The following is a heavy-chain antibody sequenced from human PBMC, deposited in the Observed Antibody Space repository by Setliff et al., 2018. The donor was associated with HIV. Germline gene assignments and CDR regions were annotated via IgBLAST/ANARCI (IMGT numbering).Heavy chain of an antibody. CDR3: ASGATYYNFWPALPPFDY. D-gene: IGHD3-3*01. Sequence: GASVKVSCKASGYTFHYYDLHWVRQAPGQGLEWMGRITAGNGDTKYSQKFQDRVTLTSDMSANTVYMELTTLLYEDTAVYYCASGATYYNFWPALPPFDYWGQGTPVTVSS. CDR1: GYTFHYYD. CDR2: ITAGNGDT. V-gene: IGHV1-3*01. J-gene: IGHJ4*02.